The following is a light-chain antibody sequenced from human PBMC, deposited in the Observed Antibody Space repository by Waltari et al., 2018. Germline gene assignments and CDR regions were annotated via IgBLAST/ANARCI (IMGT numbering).Light chain of an antibody. CDR2: WAS. V-gene: IGKV4-1*01. CDR1: QSVLYSSKNKNY. CDR3: QQYYSIPLS. J-gene: IGKJ4*01. Sequence: DIVVTHSQDSRAVSLGQSGTINCKYSQSVLYSSKNKNYLAWYQQKPGQPPKLLIYWASTRESGVPDRFSGSGSGTEFTLTISSLQAEDVALYYCQQYYSIPLSFGGGTKVEIK.